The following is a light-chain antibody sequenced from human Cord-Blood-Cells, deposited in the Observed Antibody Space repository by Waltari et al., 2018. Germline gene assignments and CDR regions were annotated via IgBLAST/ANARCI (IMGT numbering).Light chain of an antibody. CDR2: DVS. V-gene: IGLV2-11*01. CDR1: SSDVGCYNY. Sequence: QSALTQPRPVSGSPGQSVTISCTGTSSDVGCYNYVSWYQQHPGKAPKLMIYDVSKRPSGVPDRFSGSKSGNTASLTISGLQAEDEADYDCCSYAGSYTYVFGTGTKVTVL. CDR3: CSYAGSYTYV. J-gene: IGLJ1*01.